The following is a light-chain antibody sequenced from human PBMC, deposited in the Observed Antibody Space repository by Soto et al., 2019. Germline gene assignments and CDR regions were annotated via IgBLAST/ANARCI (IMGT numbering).Light chain of an antibody. Sequence: EIVLTQSPGTLSLSPGERATLSCRASQSVSSTYLAWCQQKPGQAPRLLIYGASTRATGIPDRFSGTGSGTDFTLTISRLEPEDFAVYYCQHFGDSPITFGQRTLLEVK. CDR3: QHFGDSPIT. CDR2: GAS. CDR1: QSVSSTY. J-gene: IGKJ5*01. V-gene: IGKV3-20*01.